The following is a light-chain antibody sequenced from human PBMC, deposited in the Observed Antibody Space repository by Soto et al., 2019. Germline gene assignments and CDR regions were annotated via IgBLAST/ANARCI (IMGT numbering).Light chain of an antibody. V-gene: IGKV3D-11*01. CDR1: QGISSY. J-gene: IGKJ1*01. CDR2: DAS. CDR3: QQRSNWPGT. Sequence: TQSPSSLSASTGDRVTITCRASQGISSYLAWYQQKPGQAPRLLIYDASTRATGIPARFSGSGSGTDFTLTISSLEPEDFAVYYCQQRSNWPGTFGQGTKV.